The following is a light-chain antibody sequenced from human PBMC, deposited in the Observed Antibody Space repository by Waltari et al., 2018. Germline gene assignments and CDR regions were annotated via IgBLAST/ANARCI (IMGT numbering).Light chain of an antibody. V-gene: IGLV2-14*01. J-gene: IGLJ2*01. CDR3: SSYTSSTYPVV. CDR2: EVT. CDR1: SSDVGGYNY. Sequence: QSALTQPASVSGSPGQSVTISCTGTSSDVGGYNYVSWYQQHPGNAPKLMIYEVTHRPSGVSNRCSGSKSGNTASLTSSGLQAEDEADYYCSSYTSSTYPVVFGGGTKLTVL.